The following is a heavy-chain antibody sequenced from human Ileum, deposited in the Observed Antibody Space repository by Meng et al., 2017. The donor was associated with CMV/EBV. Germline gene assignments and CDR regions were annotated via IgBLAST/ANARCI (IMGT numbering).Heavy chain of an antibody. D-gene: IGHD3-10*01. V-gene: IGHV3-30*18. CDR3: AKGGSFDN. CDR2: ITGNGPNT. Sequence: SLRLSCAASGFIFSTYGVNWVRQAPGKGLEWVALITGNGPNTYYADSVKGRFTVSRDNSKNTLYLQMTSLRGEDTAVYYCAKGGSFDNWGQGTLVTVSS. J-gene: IGHJ4*02. CDR1: GFIFSTYG.